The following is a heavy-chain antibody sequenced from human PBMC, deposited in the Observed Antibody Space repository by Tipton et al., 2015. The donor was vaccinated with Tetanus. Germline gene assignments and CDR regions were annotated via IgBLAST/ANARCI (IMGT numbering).Heavy chain of an antibody. CDR3: SSSPGNQYLAFFDY. CDR2: IYYTGST. J-gene: IGHJ4*02. Sequence: GLVKPSETLSLTCTVSGASSTSGDYYWAWIRQPPGKGPEWIGSIYYTGSTYYNPSLRSRLSISVDTSKNQFSLRLSSVTAADTAVYYCSSSPGNQYLAFFDYWGRGTKVTVSS. D-gene: IGHD3-3*02. V-gene: IGHV4-39*07. CDR1: GASSTSGDYY.